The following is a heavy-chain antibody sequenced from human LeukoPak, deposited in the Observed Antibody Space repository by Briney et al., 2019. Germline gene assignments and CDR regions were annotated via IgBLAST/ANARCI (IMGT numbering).Heavy chain of an antibody. J-gene: IGHJ4*02. V-gene: IGHV1-2*04. CDR1: GYTFTGYY. D-gene: IGHD3-10*01. Sequence: ASVKVSCKASGYTFTGYYMHWVRQAPGQGLEWMGWINPNSGGTNYAQKFQGWVTMTRDTSISTAYMELSRLRSDDTAVYYCARDRPSLLWFANYFDYWGQGTLVTVSS. CDR3: ARDRPSLLWFANYFDY. CDR2: INPNSGGT.